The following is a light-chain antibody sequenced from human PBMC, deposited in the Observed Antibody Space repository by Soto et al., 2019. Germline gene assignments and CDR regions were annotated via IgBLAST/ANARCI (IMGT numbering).Light chain of an antibody. CDR2: DAS. V-gene: IGKV3-11*01. J-gene: IGKJ1*01. CDR1: QSVSSY. Sequence: EIVWTQSPATLSLSTGERATLSCRASQSVSSYLAWYQQKPGQAPRLLIYDASNRATGIPARFSGSGSGTDFTLTISSLEPEDFAVYYCQQRSNWPTTFGQGTKVEIK. CDR3: QQRSNWPTT.